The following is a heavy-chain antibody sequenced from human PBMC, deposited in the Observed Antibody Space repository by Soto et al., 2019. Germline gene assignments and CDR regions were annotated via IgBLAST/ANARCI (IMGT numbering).Heavy chain of an antibody. CDR3: AKGGAIVAAGTRVYLYNAMDV. D-gene: IGHD1-26*01. CDR2: VNPNSGDT. Sequence: ASVKVSCKASGYTFTGYYVHWVRQAPGQGLERMGWVNPNSGDTYLAQRFQGRVTMNRDTSIGTAYMELRGLTSDDTAEYYCAKGGAIVAAGTRVYLYNAMDVWGQGTTVTVSS. V-gene: IGHV1-2*02. J-gene: IGHJ6*02. CDR1: GYTFTGYY.